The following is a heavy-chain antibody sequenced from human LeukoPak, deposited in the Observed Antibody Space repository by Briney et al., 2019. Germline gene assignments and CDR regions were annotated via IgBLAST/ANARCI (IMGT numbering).Heavy chain of an antibody. J-gene: IGHJ4*02. D-gene: IGHD2-15*01. CDR2: IYYSGST. CDR1: GGSISSGDYY. V-gene: IGHV4-30-4*01. Sequence: SQTLSLTCTVSGGSISSGDYYWSWIRQPPGKGLEWIVYIYYSGSTYYNPSLKSRVTISVDTSKNQFSLKLSSVTAADTAVYYCARVCGGSCYDSLPFDYWGQGTLVTVSS. CDR3: ARVCGGSCYDSLPFDY.